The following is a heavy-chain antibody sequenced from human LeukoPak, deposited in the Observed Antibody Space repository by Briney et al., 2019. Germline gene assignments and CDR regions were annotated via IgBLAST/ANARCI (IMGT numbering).Heavy chain of an antibody. CDR1: GGTFSSYA. CDR2: IIPICGTA. D-gene: IGHD5-24*01. V-gene: IGHV1-69*05. Sequence: GASVKVSCKASGGTFSSYAISWVRQAPGQGLEWMGRIIPICGTANYAQKFQSRVTITTDGSTSTAYMELSSLRSEDTAVYYCARGEMATKGPPDYWGQGTLVTVSS. J-gene: IGHJ4*02. CDR3: ARGEMATKGPPDY.